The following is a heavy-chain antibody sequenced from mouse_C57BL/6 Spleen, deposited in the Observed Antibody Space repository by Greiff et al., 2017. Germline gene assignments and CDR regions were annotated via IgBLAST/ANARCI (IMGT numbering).Heavy chain of an antibody. CDR2: INPSSGYT. CDR1: GYTFTSYT. D-gene: IGHD2-1*01. V-gene: IGHV1-4*01. J-gene: IGHJ4*01. CDR3: ARSVYGNYAMDY. Sequence: QVQLQQSGAELARPGASVKMSCKASGYTFTSYTMPWVKQRPGQGLEWIGYINPSSGYTKYNQKFKDKATLTADKSSSTAYMQLSSLTSEDSAVYYCARSVYGNYAMDYWGQGTSVTVSS.